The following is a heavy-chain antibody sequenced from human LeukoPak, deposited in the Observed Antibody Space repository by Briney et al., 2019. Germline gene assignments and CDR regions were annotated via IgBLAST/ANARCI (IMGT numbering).Heavy chain of an antibody. CDR1: DGSISSGSYY. V-gene: IGHV4-61*02. CDR2: IYTSGST. CDR3: ARRRSGYDSYDAFDI. Sequence: SETLSLTCTVSDGSISSGSYYWSWIRQPAGKGLEWIGRIYTSGSTNYNPSLKSRVTISVDTSKNQFSLKLSSVTAADTAVYYCARRRSGYDSYDAFDIWGQGTMVTVSS. D-gene: IGHD5-12*01. J-gene: IGHJ3*02.